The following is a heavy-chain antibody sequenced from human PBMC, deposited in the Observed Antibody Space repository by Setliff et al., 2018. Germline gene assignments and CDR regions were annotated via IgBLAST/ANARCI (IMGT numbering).Heavy chain of an antibody. CDR2: VYYSGYT. CDR1: GGSVSSTSHY. Sequence: SETLSLTCNVSGGSVSSTSHYWGWIRQPPGKGMEWIGSVYYSGYTYYNPSLQSRVTISVDMSKNQFSMKLTSVTAADTAVYYCARGMNYYGSGDYWGQGSLVTVSS. CDR3: ARGMNYYGSGDY. V-gene: IGHV4-39*07. D-gene: IGHD3-10*01. J-gene: IGHJ4*02.